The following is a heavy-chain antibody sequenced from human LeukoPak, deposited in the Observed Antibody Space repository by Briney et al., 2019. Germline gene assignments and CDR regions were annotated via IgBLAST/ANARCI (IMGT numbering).Heavy chain of an antibody. D-gene: IGHD2-2*01. CDR2: IYSGGST. J-gene: IGHJ4*02. Sequence: GGSLRLSCAASGFTVSSNYMSWVRQAPGKGLEWVSVIYSGGSTYYADSVKGRFTISRDNSKNTLSLQMNSLRAEDTAVYYCAKDPGVVPAHYFDYWGQGTLVTVSS. V-gene: IGHV3-53*01. CDR1: GFTVSSNY. CDR3: AKDPGVVPAHYFDY.